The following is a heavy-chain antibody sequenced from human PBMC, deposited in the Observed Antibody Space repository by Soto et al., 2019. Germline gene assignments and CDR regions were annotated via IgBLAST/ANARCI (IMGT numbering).Heavy chain of an antibody. D-gene: IGHD3-3*01. Sequence: APAELSCKECGFSLTCKSIRWLHQATKQGLEWMGWISAYNDNTNYAQKLQGRVTMTTDTSTSTAYMELRSLRSDDTAVYSCARDFPILRFLEPDQNYYYGMDVWGQGTTVTVSS. V-gene: IGHV1-18*01. CDR2: ISAYNDNT. CDR3: ARDFPILRFLEPDQNYYYGMDV. CDR1: GFSLTCKS. J-gene: IGHJ6*02.